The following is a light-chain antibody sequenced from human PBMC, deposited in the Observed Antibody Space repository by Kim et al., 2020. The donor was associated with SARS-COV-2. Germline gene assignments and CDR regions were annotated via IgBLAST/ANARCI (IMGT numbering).Light chain of an antibody. V-gene: IGKV1-5*03. CDR3: QHYSTDLYT. Sequence: SASVGDRVTIPCRASQSISTWLAWYQQKPGKAPKLRIYKASSLQGGVPSRFSGSGSGTEFTLTISGLMPDDFATYYCQHYSTDLYTFGQGTKLEI. CDR2: KAS. J-gene: IGKJ2*01. CDR1: QSISTW.